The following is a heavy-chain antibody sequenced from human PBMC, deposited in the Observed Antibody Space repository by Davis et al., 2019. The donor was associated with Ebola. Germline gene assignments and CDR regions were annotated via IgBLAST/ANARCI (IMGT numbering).Heavy chain of an antibody. CDR1: GGSFSGYY. CDR2: IYYSGST. CDR3: ARATSYYSSGSYYSVWGWFDP. V-gene: IGHV4-59*01. Sequence: MPSETLSLTCAVYGGSFSGYYWSWIRQPPGKGLEWIGYIYYSGSTNYNPSLKGRVTISVDTSKNQFSLKLSSVTAADTAVYYCARATSYYSSGSYYSVWGWFDPWGQGTLVTVSS. D-gene: IGHD3-10*01. J-gene: IGHJ5*02.